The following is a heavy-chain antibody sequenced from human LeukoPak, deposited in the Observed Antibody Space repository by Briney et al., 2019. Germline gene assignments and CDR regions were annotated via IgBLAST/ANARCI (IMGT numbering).Heavy chain of an antibody. Sequence: AASVKVSCKASGYTFTSYDISWVRQAPGQGPEWMGWISAYNGNTNYAQKFQGRVVMTTETSTSTAYMELRSLRSDDTAVYYCARGFRWYYFDYWGQGTLVTVSS. CDR3: ARGFRWYYFDY. CDR2: ISAYNGNT. J-gene: IGHJ4*02. V-gene: IGHV1-18*01. CDR1: GYTFTSYD. D-gene: IGHD6-13*01.